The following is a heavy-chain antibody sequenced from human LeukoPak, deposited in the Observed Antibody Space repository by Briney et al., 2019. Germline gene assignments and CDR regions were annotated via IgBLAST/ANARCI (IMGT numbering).Heavy chain of an antibody. D-gene: IGHD6-19*01. CDR3: ARVRYSSGWYGSNWFDP. CDR2: IYYSGST. CDR1: GGSISSSSYY. J-gene: IGHJ5*02. Sequence: SETLSLTCTVSGGSISSSSYYWGWIRQPPGRGLEWIGSIYYSGSTYDNPSVKSRVTISVDTSKNQFSLKLSSVTAADTAVYYCARVRYSSGWYGSNWFDPWGQGTLVTVSS. V-gene: IGHV4-39*07.